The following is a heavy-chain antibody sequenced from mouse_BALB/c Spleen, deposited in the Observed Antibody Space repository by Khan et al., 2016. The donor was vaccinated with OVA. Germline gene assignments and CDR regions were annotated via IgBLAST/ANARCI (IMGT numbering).Heavy chain of an antibody. CDR1: GYTFSNYW. CDR2: ILPGSGSV. CDR3: TGSIPYYSYFFDY. D-gene: IGHD2-12*01. V-gene: IGHV1-9*01. Sequence: QVQLQQSGAELMKPGASVKTSCKATGYTFSNYWIEWVKQRPGHGLEWIGEILPGSGSVSYNEKFKGKATFTSDTSANTTYMTLFSLTSEASAVDYCTGSIPYYSYFFDYWGQGTTLTVSS. J-gene: IGHJ2*01.